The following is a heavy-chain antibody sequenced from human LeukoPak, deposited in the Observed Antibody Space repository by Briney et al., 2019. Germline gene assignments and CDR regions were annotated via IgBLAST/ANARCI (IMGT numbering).Heavy chain of an antibody. V-gene: IGHV4-34*01. CDR1: GGSFSGYY. CDR2: INHSGST. Sequence: KPSETLSLTCAVYGGSFSGYYCSWIRQPPGKGLEWIGEINHSGSTNYNPSLKSRVTISVDTSKNQFSLKLSSVTAADTAVYYCARDDFWSGYPDVWGKGTTVTVSS. CDR3: ARDDFWSGYPDV. D-gene: IGHD3-3*01. J-gene: IGHJ6*04.